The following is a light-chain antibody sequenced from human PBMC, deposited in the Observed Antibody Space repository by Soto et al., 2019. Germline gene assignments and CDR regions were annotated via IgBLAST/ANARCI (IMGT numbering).Light chain of an antibody. V-gene: IGKV4-1*01. CDR1: QSVLYSSTNDNS. CDR2: WAS. J-gene: IGKJ2*01. CDR3: QQYHSLPYT. Sequence: DIVLTQSPDSLAVSLGERATINCKSSQSVLYSSTNDNSLAWYQQKPGQPPKLLIYWASTRESGVPARFSGSGSGTDFTLTISSLQAEDVAVYYCQQYHSLPYTFGQGTKLE.